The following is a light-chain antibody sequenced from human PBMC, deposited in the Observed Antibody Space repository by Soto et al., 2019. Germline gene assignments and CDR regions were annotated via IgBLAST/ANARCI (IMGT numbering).Light chain of an antibody. CDR1: QSVTGTN. V-gene: IGKV3-20*01. CDR3: HQYGSSLGT. Sequence: IVLTQSPVTLSLSPGEGATLSCRASQSVTGTNLAWYQQRAGQAPRLLIYDAVRWATGIPDRFSGSGSGTDFTLTISRLEPEDFAVYYCHQYGSSLGTFGQGTKVEV. J-gene: IGKJ2*01. CDR2: DAV.